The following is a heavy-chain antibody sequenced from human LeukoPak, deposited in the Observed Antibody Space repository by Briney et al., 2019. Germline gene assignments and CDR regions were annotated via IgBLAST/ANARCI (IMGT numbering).Heavy chain of an antibody. CDR2: ISYDGSNK. V-gene: IGHV3-30-3*01. Sequence: GGSLRLSCAASGFTFSSYAMHWVRQAPGKGLEWVAVISYDGSNKYYADSVKGRFTISRDNSKNTLYLQMNSLRAEDTAVYYCARDVAGEWLPDYWGQGTLVTVSS. J-gene: IGHJ4*02. D-gene: IGHD3-3*01. CDR3: ARDVAGEWLPDY. CDR1: GFTFSSYA.